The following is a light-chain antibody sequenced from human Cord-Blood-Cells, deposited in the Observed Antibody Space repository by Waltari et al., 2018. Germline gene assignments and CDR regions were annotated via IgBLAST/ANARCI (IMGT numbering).Light chain of an antibody. J-gene: IGLJ1*01. CDR1: LVNAGGDTY. V-gene: IGLV2-14*03. Sequence: SALLLPSAVALFPRQSITGPCTGTLVNAGGDTYFSWYQHHPGKAPKLMNYDVSNRPSGVSNRFSGSKSGNPASLTISGLQAEDEADYYCSPYTSSSTYVFGTGTKVTVL. CDR3: SPYTSSSTYV. CDR2: DVS.